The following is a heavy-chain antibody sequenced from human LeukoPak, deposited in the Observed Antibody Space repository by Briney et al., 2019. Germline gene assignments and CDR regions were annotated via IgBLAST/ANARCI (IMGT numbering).Heavy chain of an antibody. D-gene: IGHD3-16*01. J-gene: IGHJ4*02. V-gene: IGHV3-7*01. CDR2: INPDGSGK. CDR1: GFTLSTYW. Sequence: PGGSLRLSCEASGFTLSTYWMNWVRQVPGKGLDWVANINPDGSGKRYVDSVKGRFTIARDNADNSLSLQMNSLRAEDTAVYYCASWGAGGNSWGQGTLVNVSS. CDR3: ASWGAGGNS.